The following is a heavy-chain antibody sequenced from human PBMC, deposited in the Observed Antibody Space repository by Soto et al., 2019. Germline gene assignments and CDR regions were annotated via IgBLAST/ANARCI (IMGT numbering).Heavy chain of an antibody. D-gene: IGHD3-3*01. CDR1: GGSISGSY. V-gene: IGHV4-59*01. Sequence: SETLSLTCTVSGGSISGSYWSWIRQTPGKVLEWVGYIHYSGSTNYNPSLKSRVTMSVDSAKNQFSLQLSSVTAADTAVYFCARDGYYDFWSGYYTGAFFDYWGQGTLVTSPQ. J-gene: IGHJ4*02. CDR3: ARDGYYDFWSGYYTGAFFDY. CDR2: IHYSGST.